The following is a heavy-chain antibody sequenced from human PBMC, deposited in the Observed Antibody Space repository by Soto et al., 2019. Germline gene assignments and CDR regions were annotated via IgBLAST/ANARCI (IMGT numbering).Heavy chain of an antibody. Sequence: SVKVSWSASGGTLLSYAMGGVRQANGQGLEWMGGIIPIFGSANYAQKFQVRVTITADKSTSTAYMELSSLRSEDTAVYYCADDSSGYYYFDYWGQGTLVNVSS. CDR1: GGTLLSYA. D-gene: IGHD3-22*01. CDR2: IIPIFGSA. J-gene: IGHJ4*02. CDR3: ADDSSGYYYFDY. V-gene: IGHV1-69*06.